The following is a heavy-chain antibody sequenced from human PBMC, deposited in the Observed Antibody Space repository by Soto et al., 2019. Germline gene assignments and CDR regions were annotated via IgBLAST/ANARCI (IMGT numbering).Heavy chain of an antibody. V-gene: IGHV3-30-3*01. CDR2: ISYDASKK. CDR1: GFTFSSYA. Sequence: QVQLVESGGGVVQPGRSLRLSCAASGFTFSSYAMHWVRQAPGKGLEWVVVISYDASKKYYADSVKGRFTISRDNSKNTLYLQMNSLRAEDRAVYYCARDLRVAVADIWILFCYCYDMDVWGQGTTVTVSS. D-gene: IGHD6-19*01. J-gene: IGHJ6*02. CDR3: ARDLRVAVADIWILFCYCYDMDV.